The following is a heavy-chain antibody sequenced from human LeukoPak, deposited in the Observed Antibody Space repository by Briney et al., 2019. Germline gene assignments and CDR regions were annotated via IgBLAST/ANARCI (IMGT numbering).Heavy chain of an antibody. Sequence: SETLSLTCAVYGVSFSGYYWSWIRQPPGKGLEWIGEINHSGSTNYNPSLKSRVTISVDTSKNQFSLKLSSVTAADPAVYYCARGRVVRGVIIKPGYYFDYWGQGTLVTVSS. V-gene: IGHV4-34*01. CDR2: INHSGST. CDR3: ARGRVVRGVIIKPGYYFDY. J-gene: IGHJ4*02. D-gene: IGHD3-10*01. CDR1: GVSFSGYY.